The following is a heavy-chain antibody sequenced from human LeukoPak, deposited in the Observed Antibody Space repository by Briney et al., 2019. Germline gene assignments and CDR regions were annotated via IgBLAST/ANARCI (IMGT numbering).Heavy chain of an antibody. CDR2: IRSKANSYAT. CDR1: GFTFSGSA. V-gene: IGHV3-73*01. Sequence: PGGSLRLACAASGFTFSGSAMHWVRQASGKGLEWVGRIRSKANSYATAYAASVKGRFTISRDDSKNTAYLQMNSLRAEDTAVYYCAHPTEHSSSSYGNWFDPWGQGTLVTVSS. CDR3: AHPTEHSSSSYGNWFDP. J-gene: IGHJ5*02. D-gene: IGHD6-13*01.